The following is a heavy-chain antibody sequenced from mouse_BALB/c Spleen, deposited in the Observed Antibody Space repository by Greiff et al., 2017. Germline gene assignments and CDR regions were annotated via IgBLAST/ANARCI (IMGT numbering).Heavy chain of an antibody. CDR2: IWGDGST. V-gene: IGHV2-6-7*01. Sequence: QVQLQESGPGLVAPSQSLSITCTVSGFSLTGYGVNWVRQPPGKGLEWLGMIWGDGSTDYNSALKSRLSISKDNSKSQVFLKMNSLQTDDTARYYCARGRGYDYYAMDYWGQGTSVTVSS. J-gene: IGHJ4*01. CDR3: ARGRGYDYYAMDY. D-gene: IGHD1-2*01. CDR1: GFSLTGYG.